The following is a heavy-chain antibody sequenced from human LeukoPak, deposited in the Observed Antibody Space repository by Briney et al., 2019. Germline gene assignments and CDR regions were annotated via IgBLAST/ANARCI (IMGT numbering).Heavy chain of an antibody. CDR2: ISSSSSYI. D-gene: IGHD6-13*01. CDR1: GFTFSSYS. V-gene: IGHV3-21*01. Sequence: GGSLRLSSSASGFTFSSYSMNWVRQAPGKGLEWVSSISSSSSYIYYADSVKGRFTISRDNATNSLYLQMKSLRAEDTAVYYCARFLAAAGNDAFDIWGQGTMVTVSS. CDR3: ARFLAAAGNDAFDI. J-gene: IGHJ3*02.